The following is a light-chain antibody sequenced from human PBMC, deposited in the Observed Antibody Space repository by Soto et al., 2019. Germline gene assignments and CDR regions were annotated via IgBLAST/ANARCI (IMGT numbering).Light chain of an antibody. CDR1: SSDVGGYNY. CDR3: SSYTSSSIDYV. J-gene: IGLJ1*01. V-gene: IGLV2-14*01. Sequence: SALTQPASVSGSPGQSITISCTGTSSDVGGYNYVSWYQQHPGKAPKLMIYEVSNRPSGVSNRFSGSKSGNTASLTISGLQAEDYADYYCSSYTSSSIDYVFGTGTKLTVL. CDR2: EVS.